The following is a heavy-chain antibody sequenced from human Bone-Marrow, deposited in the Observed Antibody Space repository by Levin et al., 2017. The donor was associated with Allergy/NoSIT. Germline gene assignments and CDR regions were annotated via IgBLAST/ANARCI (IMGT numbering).Heavy chain of an antibody. J-gene: IGHJ5*02. CDR3: ATGQGHLVGPP. V-gene: IGHV1-8*01. CDR2: MNPKSGNT. D-gene: IGHD6-6*01. CDR1: GDTFSSYD. Sequence: ASVKVSCKASGDTFSSYDINWVRQASGQGLEWMGWMNPKSGNTVYAQKFQGRVTMTRNTSISTAYMDLSSLRSDDTAVHYCATGQGHLVGPPWGQGTLVTVSS.